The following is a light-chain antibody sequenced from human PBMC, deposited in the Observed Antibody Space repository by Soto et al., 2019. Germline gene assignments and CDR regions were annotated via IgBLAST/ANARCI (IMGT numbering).Light chain of an antibody. CDR3: QQYGNSPPGT. V-gene: IGKV3-20*01. CDR1: QSVGNSH. CDR2: GAS. J-gene: IGKJ5*01. Sequence: ETVLTQSPGTLYFSPGERATLSCRASQSVGNSHVAWYQQRRGLPPRLLIYGASNRATGIPDRFSGSGSGADFTLTISRLEPEDFAVYFCQQYGNSPPGTFGQGKRLEIK.